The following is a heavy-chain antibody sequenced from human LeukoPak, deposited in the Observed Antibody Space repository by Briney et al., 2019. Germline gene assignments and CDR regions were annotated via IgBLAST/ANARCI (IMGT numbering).Heavy chain of an antibody. Sequence: GASVKVSCKASGGTFSSYAISWVRQATGQGLEWMGWINPNSGNTGRAQKFQGRITMTRNNSISTAYMELSSLRSEDTAIYYCTTYYYDSSGYRTPKYWGQGTLVTVSS. V-gene: IGHV1-8*02. J-gene: IGHJ4*02. D-gene: IGHD3-22*01. CDR3: TTYYYDSSGYRTPKY. CDR1: GGTFSSYA. CDR2: INPNSGNT.